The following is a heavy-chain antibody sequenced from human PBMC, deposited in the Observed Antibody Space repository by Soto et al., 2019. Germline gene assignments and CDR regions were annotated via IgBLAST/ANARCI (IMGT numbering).Heavy chain of an antibody. D-gene: IGHD3-3*01. Sequence: ASVKVSCKASGGTLSSYAISWVRQAPGQGLEWMGGIIPIFGTANYAQKFQGRVTITADKSTSTAYMELSSLRSEDTAVYYCARPASCDFWSGYPVYYYYGMDVWGQGTTVTVSS. V-gene: IGHV1-69*06. J-gene: IGHJ6*02. CDR2: IIPIFGTA. CDR3: ARPASCDFWSGYPVYYYYGMDV. CDR1: GGTLSSYA.